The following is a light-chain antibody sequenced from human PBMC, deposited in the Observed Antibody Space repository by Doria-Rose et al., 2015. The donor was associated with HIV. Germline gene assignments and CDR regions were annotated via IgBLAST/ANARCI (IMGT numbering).Light chain of an antibody. CDR1: QGIRNS. CDR2: AAS. Sequence: MTRTPPSLSASVGDRVTITCRASQGIRNSLAWYQQKPGKAPKLLVYAASTLESGVPSRFSGSGSGTDYTLTISSLQPEDFATYYCQQYYSTPQTFGQGTKLEIK. CDR3: QQYYSTPQT. V-gene: IGKV1-NL1*01. J-gene: IGKJ2*01.